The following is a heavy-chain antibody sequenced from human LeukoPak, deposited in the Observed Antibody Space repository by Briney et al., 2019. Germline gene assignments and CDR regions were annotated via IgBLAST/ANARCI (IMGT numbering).Heavy chain of an antibody. CDR1: GFTFSSSA. D-gene: IGHD6-13*01. CDR3: ARVTYSSTWGDFDY. V-gene: IGHV3-48*03. CDR2: ISGSGNTI. J-gene: IGHJ4*02. Sequence: GGSLRLSCAASGFTFSSSAMTWVRQAPGKGLERVSYISGSGNTIYYADSVKDRFTISRGNAKNSLYLQMSSLRAEDAAVYYCARVTYSSTWGDFDYWGQGTLVTVSS.